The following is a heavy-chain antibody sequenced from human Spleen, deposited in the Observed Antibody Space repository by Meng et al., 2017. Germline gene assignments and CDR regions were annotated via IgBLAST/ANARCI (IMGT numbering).Heavy chain of an antibody. V-gene: IGHV4-59*12. CDR3: ARVDYGGKRGPPHVGYFLH. CDR1: GGSITTFY. D-gene: IGHD4-23*01. Sequence: SETLSLTCTVSGGSITTFYWNWIRQPPGKGLEWIGSIYCRGSTNNNPSLKSRVSMSIDTSKNNFSLKLSSLTTADTAVYYCARVDYGGKRGPPHVGYFLHWGQGILVTVSS. J-gene: IGHJ1*01. CDR2: IYCRGST.